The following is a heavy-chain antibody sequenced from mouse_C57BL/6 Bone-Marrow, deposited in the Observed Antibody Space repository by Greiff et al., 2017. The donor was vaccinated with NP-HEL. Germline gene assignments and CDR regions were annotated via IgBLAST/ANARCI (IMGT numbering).Heavy chain of an antibody. CDR3: ARGGTSYTKLRGGFAY. V-gene: IGHV14-2*01. J-gene: IGHJ3*01. CDR2: IDPEDGET. D-gene: IGHD5-5*01. Sequence: EVQLQQSGAELVKPGASVKLSCTASGFNIKDYYMHWVKQRTEQGLEWIGRIDPEDGETKYAPKFQGKATITADTSSNSAYLQHSSLTSEDTAVYYWARGGTSYTKLRGGFAYWGQGTLVTVSA. CDR1: GFNIKDYY.